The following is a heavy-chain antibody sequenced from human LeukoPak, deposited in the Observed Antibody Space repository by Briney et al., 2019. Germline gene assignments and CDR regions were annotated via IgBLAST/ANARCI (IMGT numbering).Heavy chain of an antibody. Sequence: SETLSLTCSVSGGSMNSYYWSWIRQSPGKGLEWIGYIYYSGSTNYSPSLKSRVTISVDTSKNQFSLKLSSVTAADTAVYYCARHVWLQPFDYWGQGTLVTVSS. D-gene: IGHD3-9*01. CDR3: ARHVWLQPFDY. CDR1: GGSMNSYY. J-gene: IGHJ4*02. CDR2: IYYSGST. V-gene: IGHV4-59*08.